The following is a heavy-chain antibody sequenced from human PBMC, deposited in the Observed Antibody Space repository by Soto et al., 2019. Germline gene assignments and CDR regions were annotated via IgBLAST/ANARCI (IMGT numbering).Heavy chain of an antibody. Sequence: QVQLVQSGAEVKKPGSSVKVSCKASGGTFSSYAISWVRQAPGQGLEWMGGIIPIFGTANYAQKFQGRVTITADESMSTAYMELSSLRSEDTAVYYCARGTLARPRSHFDYWGQGTLVTVSS. CDR3: ARGTLARPRSHFDY. D-gene: IGHD6-6*01. CDR2: IIPIFGTA. V-gene: IGHV1-69*01. CDR1: GGTFSSYA. J-gene: IGHJ4*02.